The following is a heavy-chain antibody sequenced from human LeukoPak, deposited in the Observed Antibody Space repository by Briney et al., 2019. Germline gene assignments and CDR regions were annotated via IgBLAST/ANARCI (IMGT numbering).Heavy chain of an antibody. CDR3: AGGSIGGASMDFDY. J-gene: IGHJ4*02. D-gene: IGHD6-6*01. CDR1: GGSFSGYY. Sequence: SETLSLTCAVSGGSFSGYYWSWIRQPPGKGLEWIGEINHSGSTNYNPSLKSRVTISVDTTKNQFSLKLSSVTAADNAVYYCAGGSIGGASMDFDYWGQGTLVTVSS. CDR2: INHSGST. V-gene: IGHV4-34*01.